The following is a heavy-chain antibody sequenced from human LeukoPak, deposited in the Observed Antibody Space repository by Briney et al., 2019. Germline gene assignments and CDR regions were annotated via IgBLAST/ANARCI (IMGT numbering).Heavy chain of an antibody. Sequence: SETLSLTCTVSGGSISSYYWSWIRQPPGKGLEWIGYIYYSGSTNYNPFLKSRVTISVDTSKNQFSLKLSSVTAADTAVYYCARTQGVQWELPNWYFDLWGRGTLVTVSS. D-gene: IGHD1-26*01. CDR2: IYYSGST. CDR1: GGSISSYY. CDR3: ARTQGVQWELPNWYFDL. V-gene: IGHV4-59*01. J-gene: IGHJ2*01.